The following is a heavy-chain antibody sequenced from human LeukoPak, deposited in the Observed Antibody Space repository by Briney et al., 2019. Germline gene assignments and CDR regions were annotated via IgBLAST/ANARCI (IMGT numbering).Heavy chain of an antibody. CDR2: FSCGGHTE. V-gene: IGHV3-48*03. CDR3: ARDTVNGPFVISLDY. Sequence: PGGSLRLSCVASGFSLSAYQMNWVRQAPGKGLEWVSHFSCGGHTEYYAESVRGRFTMSRDNAKISLYLQMNSLRAEDTAVYYCARDTVNGPFVISLDYWGQGALVTVSS. CDR1: GFSLSAYQ. D-gene: IGHD2-8*01. J-gene: IGHJ4*02.